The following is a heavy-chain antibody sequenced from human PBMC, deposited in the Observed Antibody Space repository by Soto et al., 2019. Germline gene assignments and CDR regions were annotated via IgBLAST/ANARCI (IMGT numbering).Heavy chain of an antibody. Sequence: PSETLSLTCTVSGGSISSGGYYWSWIRQHPGKGLEWIGYIYYSGTTYYNPSLKSRVTISVDTSKNQFSLKLSSVSAADTALYYCARCSLVVVPAPGFDPWGRGILVTVS. V-gene: IGHV4-31*03. CDR1: GGSISSGGYY. CDR2: IYYSGTT. CDR3: ARCSLVVVPAPGFDP. J-gene: IGHJ5*02. D-gene: IGHD2-2*01.